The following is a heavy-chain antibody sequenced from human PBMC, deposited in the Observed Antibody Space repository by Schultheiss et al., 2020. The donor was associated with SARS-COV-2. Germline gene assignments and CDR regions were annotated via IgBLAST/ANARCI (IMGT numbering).Heavy chain of an antibody. Sequence: GSLRLSCTVSGGSISSYYWSWIRQPAGKGLEWIGRIYTSGSTNYNPSLKSRVTMSVDTSKNQFSLKLSSVTAADTAVYYCAKTTYSGSPELLYAFDIWGQGTMVTVSS. V-gene: IGHV4-4*07. D-gene: IGHD1-26*01. CDR1: GGSISSYY. J-gene: IGHJ3*02. CDR3: AKTTYSGSPELLYAFDI. CDR2: IYTSGST.